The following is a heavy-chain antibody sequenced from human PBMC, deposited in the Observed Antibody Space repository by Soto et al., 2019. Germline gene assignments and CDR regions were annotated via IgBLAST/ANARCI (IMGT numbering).Heavy chain of an antibody. D-gene: IGHD6-13*01. CDR1: GFTFSSYG. V-gene: IGHV3-30*18. Sequence: GGSLRLSCAASGFTFSSYGMHWVRQAPGKGLEWVAVISYDGSNKYYADSVKGRFTISRDNSKNTLYLQMNSLRAEDTAVYYCAKGAEHSSSWYIYYYYYYGMDVWGQGTTVTVSS. J-gene: IGHJ6*02. CDR2: ISYDGSNK. CDR3: AKGAEHSSSWYIYYYYYYGMDV.